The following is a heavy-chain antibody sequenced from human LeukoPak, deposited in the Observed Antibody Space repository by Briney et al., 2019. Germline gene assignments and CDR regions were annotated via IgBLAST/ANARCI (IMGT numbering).Heavy chain of an antibody. CDR2: INPSGGST. Sequence: ASEKVSCKASGYRFTSYDMHWVQQAPRQGLEWMGIINPSGGSTSYAQRFQGRVAMTRDTSTTTVYMEVNSLTSEDTAVYFCARDGPTAAPFDYWGQGTLVTVSS. J-gene: IGHJ4*02. CDR3: ARDGPTAAPFDY. D-gene: IGHD2-2*01. CDR1: GYRFTSYD. V-gene: IGHV1-46*01.